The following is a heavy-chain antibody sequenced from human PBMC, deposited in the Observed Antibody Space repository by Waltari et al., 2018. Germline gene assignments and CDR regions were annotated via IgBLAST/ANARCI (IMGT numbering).Heavy chain of an antibody. CDR2: IYYNGST. CDR1: GGSISGFY. V-gene: IGHV4-59*01. J-gene: IGHJ5*02. Sequence: VQLKESGPSLLKPSETLPLLSTASGGSISGFYWSWVRQPPGKGLDWIGYIYYNGSTNFTPSLQSRVTRSVDTSKNEFSLKLSSVTASDTAFYYCARGGGGDWEWFDPWGQGTLVTVSS. CDR3: ARGGGGDWEWFDP. D-gene: IGHD2-21*02.